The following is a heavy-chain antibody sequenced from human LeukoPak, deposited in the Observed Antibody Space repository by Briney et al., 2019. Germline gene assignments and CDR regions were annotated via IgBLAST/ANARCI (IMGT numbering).Heavy chain of an antibody. D-gene: IGHD3-3*01. CDR3: ATDRGIFGEYDY. Sequence: SVKVSCKVSGYTLTELSMHWVRQAPGKGLEWMGGFDPEDGETIYAQKFQGRVTMTEDTSTDTAYMELSSLRSEDTAVYYCATDRGIFGEYDYWGQGTLVTVSS. V-gene: IGHV1-24*01. CDR2: FDPEDGET. J-gene: IGHJ4*02. CDR1: GYTLTELS.